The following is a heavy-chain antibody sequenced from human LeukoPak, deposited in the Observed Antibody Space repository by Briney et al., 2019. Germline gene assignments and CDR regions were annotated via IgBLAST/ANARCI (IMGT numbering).Heavy chain of an antibody. V-gene: IGHV4-39*01. CDR3: ARHLTPPVVSIAAAGTEWFDP. CDR2: INHSGST. J-gene: IGHJ5*02. CDR1: GASISTTSYY. Sequence: SETLSLTCTVSGASISTTSYYWGWIRQAPGKGLEWIGNINHSGSTNYNPSLKSRVTISVDTSKNQFSLKLSSVTAADTAVYYCARHLTPPVVSIAAAGTEWFDPWGQGTLVTVSS. D-gene: IGHD6-13*01.